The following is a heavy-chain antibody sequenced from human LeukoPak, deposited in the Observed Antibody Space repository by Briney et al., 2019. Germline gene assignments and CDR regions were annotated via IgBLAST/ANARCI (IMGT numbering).Heavy chain of an antibody. D-gene: IGHD4-17*01. CDR2: ISYDGSNE. J-gene: IGHJ3*02. V-gene: IGHV3-30*03. CDR3: ARERSRDYGDYVYLSAFDI. Sequence: GRSLRLSCAASGFTFSTYGMHWVRQAPGKGLEWVAVISYDGSNEYYADSVKGRFTISRDNSKNTLYLQMSSLRAEDTAVYYCARERSRDYGDYVYLSAFDIWGQGTMVTVSS. CDR1: GFTFSTYG.